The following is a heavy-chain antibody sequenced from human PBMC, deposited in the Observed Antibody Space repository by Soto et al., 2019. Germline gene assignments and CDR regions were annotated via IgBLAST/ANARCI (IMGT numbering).Heavy chain of an antibody. Sequence: SGTRSLTCTASGVSISSYYWSWIRQPPGKGLEWFGYIYYSGSTNYNPSLKSRVTISVDTSKNQFSLKLSSVTAADTAVYYCARHRSYYYGSGSYFFSVANWFDPWGQGTLVTVS. CDR2: IYYSGST. CDR3: ARHRSYYYGSGSYFFSVANWFDP. J-gene: IGHJ5*02. CDR1: GVSISSYY. V-gene: IGHV4-59*08. D-gene: IGHD3-10*01.